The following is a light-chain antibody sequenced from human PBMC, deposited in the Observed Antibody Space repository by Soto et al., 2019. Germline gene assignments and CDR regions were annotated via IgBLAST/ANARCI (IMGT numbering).Light chain of an antibody. V-gene: IGLV2-8*01. Sequence: QSALTQPPSASGSPGQSVTISCTGTSSDVGAYNYVSWYQQHPGKAPKLMIFEVSKRPSGVPDRFSGSKSGNTASLTVSGLQDEDEDDYYCSSYAGSNNYVFGTGTKVTVL. CDR3: SSYAGSNNYV. CDR1: SSDVGAYNY. CDR2: EVS. J-gene: IGLJ1*01.